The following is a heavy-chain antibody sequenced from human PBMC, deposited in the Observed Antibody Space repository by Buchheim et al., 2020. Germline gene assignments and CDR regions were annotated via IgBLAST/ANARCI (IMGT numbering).Heavy chain of an antibody. CDR1: GGSMSGYY. V-gene: IGHV4-59*01. CDR2: IYYSGGT. Sequence: QVQLQESGPGLVKPSETLSLTCTVSGGSMSGYYWSWIRQPPGKGLEWIGYIYYSGGTRYNPSLKSRVTMSVDTSKNQFPLKLSSVTAADTALYYCARLISKVGDYYYYAMDVWGQGTT. CDR3: ARLISKVGDYYYYAMDV. D-gene: IGHD4-17*01. J-gene: IGHJ6*02.